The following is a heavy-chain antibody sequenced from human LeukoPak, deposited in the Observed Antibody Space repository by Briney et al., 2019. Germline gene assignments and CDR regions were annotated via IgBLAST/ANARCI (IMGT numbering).Heavy chain of an antibody. CDR2: ISTGGGNT. D-gene: IGHD2-2*03. J-gene: IGHJ4*02. CDR1: GFTFSSYT. CDR3: AKDGGLWISAHWGDS. Sequence: GGSLRLSCTASGFTFSSYTMSWVRQAPGKGLKWVSTISTGGGNTYYADSVQGRFTVSRDGSKNTLYLQMNSLRAEDTAVYYCAKDGGLWISAHWGDSWGRGTLVTVSS. V-gene: IGHV3-23*01.